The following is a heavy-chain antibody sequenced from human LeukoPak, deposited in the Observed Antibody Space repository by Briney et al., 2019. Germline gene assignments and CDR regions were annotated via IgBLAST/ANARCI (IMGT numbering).Heavy chain of an antibody. Sequence: GGSLRLSCAASGFTFSSYAMSWVRQAPGKGLECVSTISDSGGSTYYADSVKGRFTISRDNSKSTLYLQMNSLRAEDTAEYYCAKGGRYCSSSNCHKVYWGQGTLVTVSS. J-gene: IGHJ4*02. CDR1: GFTFSSYA. D-gene: IGHD2-2*02. CDR3: AKGGRYCSSSNCHKVY. V-gene: IGHV3-23*01. CDR2: ISDSGGST.